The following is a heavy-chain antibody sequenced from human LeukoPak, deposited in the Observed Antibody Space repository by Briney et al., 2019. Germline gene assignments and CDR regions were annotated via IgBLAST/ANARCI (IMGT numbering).Heavy chain of an antibody. CDR2: IYHSGST. CDR1: GGSISSGGYS. Sequence: PSETLSLTCAVSGGSISSGGYSWSWIRQPPGKGLEWIGYIYHSGSTYYNPSLKSRVTISVDRSKNQFSLKLSSVTAADTAVYYCARGYSGPGGAFDIWGQGTMVTVYS. CDR3: ARGYSGPGGAFDI. D-gene: IGHD5-12*01. J-gene: IGHJ3*02. V-gene: IGHV4-30-2*01.